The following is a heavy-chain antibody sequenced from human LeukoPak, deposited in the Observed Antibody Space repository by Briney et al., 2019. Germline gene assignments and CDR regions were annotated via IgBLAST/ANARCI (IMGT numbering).Heavy chain of an antibody. J-gene: IGHJ6*03. V-gene: IGHV1-46*01. CDR3: AREKYYYGSGSYYKVGVGYYMDV. CDR1: GYTFASYY. Sequence: GASVKVSCKASGYTFASYYMHWVRQAPGQGLEWMGIINPSGGSTSYAQKFQGRVTMTRDTSTSTVYMELSSLRSVDTAVYYCAREKYYYGSGSYYKVGVGYYMDVWGKGTTVTISS. CDR2: INPSGGST. D-gene: IGHD3-10*01.